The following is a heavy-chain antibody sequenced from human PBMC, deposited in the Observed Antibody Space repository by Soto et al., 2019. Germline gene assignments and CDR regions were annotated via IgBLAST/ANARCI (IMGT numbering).Heavy chain of an antibody. CDR1: GFSLSTSGVG. V-gene: IGHV2-5*02. J-gene: IGHJ5*02. D-gene: IGHD2-15*01. Sequence: QITLKEPGPTLVKPTQTLTLTCTFSGFSLSTSGVGVGWIRQPPGKALEWLALIYWDDDKRYSPSLKSRLTITKDTSKNQVVLTMTNMDPVDTATYYCAHSPYCSGGSCYSEKYNWFDPWGQGTLVTVSS. CDR3: AHSPYCSGGSCYSEKYNWFDP. CDR2: IYWDDDK.